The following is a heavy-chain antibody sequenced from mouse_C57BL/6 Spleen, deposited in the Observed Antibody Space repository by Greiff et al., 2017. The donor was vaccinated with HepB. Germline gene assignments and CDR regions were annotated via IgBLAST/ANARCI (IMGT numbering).Heavy chain of an antibody. V-gene: IGHV2-2*01. CDR1: GFSLTSYG. Sequence: QVHVKQSGPGLVQPSQSLSITCTVSGFSLTSYGVHWVRQSPGKGLEWLGVIWSGGSTDYNAAFISRLSISKDNSKSQVFFKMNSLQADDTAIYYCARKDGYYLYAMDYWGQGTSVTVSS. J-gene: IGHJ4*01. CDR3: ARKDGYYLYAMDY. CDR2: IWSGGST. D-gene: IGHD2-3*01.